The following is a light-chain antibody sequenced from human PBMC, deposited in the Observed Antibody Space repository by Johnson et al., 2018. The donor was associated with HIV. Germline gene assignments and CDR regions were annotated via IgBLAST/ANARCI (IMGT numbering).Light chain of an antibody. V-gene: IGLV1-51*01. CDR2: DNN. CDR1: SSNIGNNY. J-gene: IGLJ1*01. Sequence: QSVLTQPPSVSAAPGQKVTISCSGSSSNIGNNYVSWYQQLPGTAPKLLIYDNNKRPSGIPDRFSGSKSGTSATLGITGLQTGDESDYYCGTWDRCLSAVRGYVFGTGTKGTVL. CDR3: GTWDRCLSAVRGYV.